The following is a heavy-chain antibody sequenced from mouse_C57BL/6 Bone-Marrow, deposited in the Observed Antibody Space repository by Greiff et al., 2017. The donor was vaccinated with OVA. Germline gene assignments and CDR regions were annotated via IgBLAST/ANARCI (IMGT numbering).Heavy chain of an antibody. CDR2: ISSGSSTI. V-gene: IGHV5-17*01. Sequence: EVKLVESGGGLVKPGGSLKLSCAASGFTFSDYGMHWVRQAPEKGLEWVAYISSGSSTIYYADTVKGRFTISRDNAKNTLFLQMTSLRSEDTAMYYCARYDYVKYYFDYWGQGTTLTVSS. CDR3: ARYDYVKYYFDY. J-gene: IGHJ2*01. D-gene: IGHD2-4*01. CDR1: GFTFSDYG.